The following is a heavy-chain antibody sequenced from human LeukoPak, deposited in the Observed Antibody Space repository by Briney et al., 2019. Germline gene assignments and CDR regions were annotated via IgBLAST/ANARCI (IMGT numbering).Heavy chain of an antibody. CDR2: ISASGSTI. CDR3: ARDCGGHCYSGFDY. V-gene: IGHV3-11*04. J-gene: IGHJ4*02. D-gene: IGHD2-21*02. Sequence: GGSLRLSCAASGFTFSDYYMAWIRQAPGKGLEYISHISASGSTIHYGDSVKGRFTIFRDDARNSVHLQMTSLRAEDTATYFCARDCGGHCYSGFDYWGQGALVTVSS. CDR1: GFTFSDYY.